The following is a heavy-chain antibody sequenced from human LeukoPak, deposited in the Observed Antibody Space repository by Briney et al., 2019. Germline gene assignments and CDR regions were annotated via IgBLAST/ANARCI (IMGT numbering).Heavy chain of an antibody. J-gene: IGHJ4*02. D-gene: IGHD3-22*01. CDR2: ISGSGGSAGST. CDR3: ANDQIDYYDRTGPDY. CDR1: GCIFSSNS. Sequence: GGSLRLSCAASGCIFSSNSMSWVSQAPGKGLEWVSAISGSGGSAGSTYYADSVKGRFTISRDNSKNTLYLQMNSLIAEDTAVYYSANDQIDYYDRTGPDYWGQGTLVTVSS. V-gene: IGHV3-23*01.